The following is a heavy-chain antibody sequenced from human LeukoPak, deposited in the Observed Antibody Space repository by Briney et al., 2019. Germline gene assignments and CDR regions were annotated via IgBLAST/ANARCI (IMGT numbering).Heavy chain of an antibody. CDR1: GGSISSDF. V-gene: IGHV4-59*01. Sequence: SEALSLTCTVSGGSISSDFWTWIRQPPGKGLEWIGYIYYSGSTNYNPSLESRVTISVDTSKNQFSLKLRSVTAADTAVYYCARAGAVAGNPVDYWGQGTLVTVSS. D-gene: IGHD6-19*01. CDR2: IYYSGST. CDR3: ARAGAVAGNPVDY. J-gene: IGHJ4*02.